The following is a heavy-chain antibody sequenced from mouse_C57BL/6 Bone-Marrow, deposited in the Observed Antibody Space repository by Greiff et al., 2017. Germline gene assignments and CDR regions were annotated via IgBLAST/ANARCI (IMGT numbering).Heavy chain of an antibody. V-gene: IGHV5-12*01. CDR1: GFTFSDYY. J-gene: IGHJ3*01. CDR2: ISNGGGST. Sequence: EVQGVESGGGLVQPGGSLKLSCAASGFTFSDYYMYWVRQTPEKRLEWVAYISNGGGSTYYPDNVKGRFTISRDNANNTLYLQMSRLKSEDTAMYYCARRGFAYWGQGTLVAVSA. CDR3: ARRGFAY.